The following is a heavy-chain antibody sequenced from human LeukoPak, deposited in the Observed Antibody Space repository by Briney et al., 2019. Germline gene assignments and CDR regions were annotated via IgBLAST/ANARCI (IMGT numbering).Heavy chain of an antibody. CDR3: ATDTLAAAELAY. J-gene: IGHJ4*02. CDR1: GYTLTELS. Sequence: ASVKVSCKVFGYTLTELSMHWVRQAPGKGLEWMGGFDPEDGETIYAQKFQGRVTMTEDTSTDTAYMELSSLRSEDTAVYYYATDTLAAAELAYWGQGTLVTVSS. CDR2: FDPEDGET. V-gene: IGHV1-24*01. D-gene: IGHD6-13*01.